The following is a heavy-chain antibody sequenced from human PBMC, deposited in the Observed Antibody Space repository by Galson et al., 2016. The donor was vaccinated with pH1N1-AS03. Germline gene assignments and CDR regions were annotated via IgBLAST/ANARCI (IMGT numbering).Heavy chain of an antibody. CDR2: VYWDETR. CDR1: GVSVPSSGVG. V-gene: IGHV2-5*02. D-gene: IGHD2/OR15-2a*01. CDR3: ALPNSGGNAFEI. Sequence: PALVKPTQTLTLTCSVSGVSVPSSGVGVGWFRQPPGKALEWLALVYWDETRRYSPSLKNRLTITKDSSENQVVLTVTSVDPMDIATYFCALPNSGGNAFEIWGPGTMVTVSS. J-gene: IGHJ3*02.